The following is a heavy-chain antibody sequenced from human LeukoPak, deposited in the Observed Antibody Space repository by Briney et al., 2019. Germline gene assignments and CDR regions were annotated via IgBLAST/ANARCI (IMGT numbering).Heavy chain of an antibody. J-gene: IGHJ5*02. CDR2: INSIGSYM. CDR1: GFTFSYYT. V-gene: IGHV3-21*04. CDR3: ARDDVAWNDVHWFDP. Sequence: GGSLRLSCAASGFTFSYYTMNWVRQAPGKGLEWVSSINSIGSYMYYADSVKGRFTISRDNAKDSLYLQMSSLRAEDTAVYYCARDDVAWNDVHWFDPWGQGTLVTVSS. D-gene: IGHD1-1*01.